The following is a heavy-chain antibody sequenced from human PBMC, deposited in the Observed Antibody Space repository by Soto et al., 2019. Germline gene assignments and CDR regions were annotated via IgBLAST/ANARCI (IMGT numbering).Heavy chain of an antibody. CDR1: GFTFGNYA. Sequence: GGSLRLSCAASGFTFGNYAMSWVRQAPGKGLEWVSAIAASGATTYYADSVKGRLTVSRDSSKNTLYLQMNSLRAEDTVVYYCAKDRGGSGWRFDYWGQGTLVTVS. CDR3: AKDRGGSGWRFDY. D-gene: IGHD6-19*01. V-gene: IGHV3-23*01. J-gene: IGHJ4*02. CDR2: IAASGATT.